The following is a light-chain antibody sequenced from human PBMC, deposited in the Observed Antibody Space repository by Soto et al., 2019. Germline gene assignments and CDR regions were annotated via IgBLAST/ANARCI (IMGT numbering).Light chain of an antibody. CDR3: SSYTSSSTLV. CDR2: EVS. J-gene: IGLJ1*01. V-gene: IGLV2-14*01. CDR1: SSDVGGYHY. Sequence: QSALTQPASVSGSPGQSITISCTGTSSDVGGYHYVSWYQQHPGKAPKLMIYEVSNRPSGVSNRFSGSKSSNTASLTISGVHAEDEADYYCSSYTSSSTLVFGTGTKVTVL.